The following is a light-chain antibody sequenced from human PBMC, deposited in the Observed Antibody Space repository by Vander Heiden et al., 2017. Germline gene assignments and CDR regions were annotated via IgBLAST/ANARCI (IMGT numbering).Light chain of an antibody. CDR3: QQSYSSPRT. CDR2: AAH. Sequence: IQVPPSPSSLSASVGNRDSISSRGSQSMSSYLNWYQQKPGKAPKLLIHAAHRLQSGGQSRFRGSGSGTHFTFTISSLQPEEFATGYCQQSYSSPRTFGKGTVVEIK. J-gene: IGKJ1*01. CDR1: QSMSSY. V-gene: IGKV1-39*01.